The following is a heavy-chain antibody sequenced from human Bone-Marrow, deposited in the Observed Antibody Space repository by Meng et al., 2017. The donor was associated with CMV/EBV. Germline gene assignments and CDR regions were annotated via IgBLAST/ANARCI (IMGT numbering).Heavy chain of an antibody. J-gene: IGHJ6*02. Sequence: SETLSLTCAVYGGSFSGYYWSWIRQPPGKGLEWIREINHSGSTNYNPSLKSRVTISVDTSKNQFSLKLSSVTAADTAVYYCARGYSNYRYYYGMDVWGQGTTVTVSS. V-gene: IGHV4-34*01. CDR2: INHSGST. CDR3: ARGYSNYRYYYGMDV. CDR1: GGSFSGYY. D-gene: IGHD4-11*01.